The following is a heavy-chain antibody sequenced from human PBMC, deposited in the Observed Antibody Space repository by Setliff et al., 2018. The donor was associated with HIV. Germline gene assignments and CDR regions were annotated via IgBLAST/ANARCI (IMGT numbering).Heavy chain of an antibody. CDR3: ARQKTDYNFWSGDDGGGAFGI. CDR1: GASISSYY. V-gene: IGHV4-59*08. CDR2: IYYSGST. J-gene: IGHJ3*02. D-gene: IGHD3-3*01. Sequence: SETLSLTCTVSGASISSYYWSWIRQPPGKGLEWIGHIYYSGSTSYNPSLKSRGTISVDTSKSQFSLKLSSVTAADTAVYYCARQKTDYNFWSGDDGGGAFGIWGQGTMVTVSS.